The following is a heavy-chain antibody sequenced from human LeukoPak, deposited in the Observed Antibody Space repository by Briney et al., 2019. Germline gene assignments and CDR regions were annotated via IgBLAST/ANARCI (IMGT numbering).Heavy chain of an antibody. CDR2: IYPGDSDT. Sequence: TISCKGSGYSFTSYWIGWVRQMPGKGLEWMGVIYPGDSDTRYSPSFQGQVTISVDKSTSTAYLQWISLRASDTAMYYCARGPHYDFLTGYYSSHFDYWGQGTLVSVSS. CDR3: ARGPHYDFLTGYYSSHFDY. J-gene: IGHJ4*02. CDR1: GYSFTSYW. D-gene: IGHD3-9*01. V-gene: IGHV5-51*01.